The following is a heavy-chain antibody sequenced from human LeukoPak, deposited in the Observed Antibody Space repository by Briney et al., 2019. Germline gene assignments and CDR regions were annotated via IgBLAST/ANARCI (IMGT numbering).Heavy chain of an antibody. V-gene: IGHV3-33*08. D-gene: IGHD2-15*01. Sequence: TGGSLRLSCAASGFTFSSYEMNWVRQAPGKGLEWVAVIWYDGSNKYYADSVKGRFTISRDNSKNTLYLQMNSLRAEDTAVYYCAILGYCSGGSCPSDWFDPWGQGTLVTVSS. CDR1: GFTFSSYE. CDR2: IWYDGSNK. J-gene: IGHJ5*02. CDR3: AILGYCSGGSCPSDWFDP.